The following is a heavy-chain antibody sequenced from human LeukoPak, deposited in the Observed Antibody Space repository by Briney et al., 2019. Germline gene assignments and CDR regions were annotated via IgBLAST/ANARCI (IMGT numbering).Heavy chain of an antibody. J-gene: IGHJ4*02. CDR1: GFTFSSYA. D-gene: IGHD3-9*01. Sequence: GGSLRLSCAASGFTFSSYAMHWVRQAPGKGLEYVSAISSNGGSTYYANSVKGRFTISRDNSKNTLYLQMGSLRAEDMAVYYCARGTYYDILTGYFDYWGQGTLATVSS. CDR3: ARGTYYDILTGYFDY. V-gene: IGHV3-64*01. CDR2: ISSNGGST.